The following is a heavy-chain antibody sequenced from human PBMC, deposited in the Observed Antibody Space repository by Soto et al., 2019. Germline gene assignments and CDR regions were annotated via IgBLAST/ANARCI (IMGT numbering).Heavy chain of an antibody. CDR2: MSYDGSNK. Sequence: QVQLVESGGGVVQPGRSLRLSCAASGFTFSSYAMHWVRQAPGKGLEWVAVMSYDGSNKYYADSVKGRFAIPRDNSKNTLYLQMKSLTAEDTAVYYCARFKGCSGGSCYPYFDYWGQGTLVTVSS. CDR3: ARFKGCSGGSCYPYFDY. V-gene: IGHV3-30*09. J-gene: IGHJ4*02. D-gene: IGHD2-15*01. CDR1: GFTFSSYA.